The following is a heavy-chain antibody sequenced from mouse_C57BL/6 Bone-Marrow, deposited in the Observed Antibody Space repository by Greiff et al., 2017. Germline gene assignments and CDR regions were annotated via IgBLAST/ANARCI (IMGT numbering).Heavy chain of an antibody. CDR1: GYTFTSYW. CDR2: IHPSSGYT. CDR3: ATSAEVAPFYAMDY. D-gene: IGHD1-1*01. J-gene: IGHJ4*01. V-gene: IGHV1-7*01. Sequence: QVQLQQSGAELAKPGASVKLSCKASGYTFTSYWMHWVKQRPGQGLEWIGNIHPSSGYTKYNQKFKDKATLTADKTSSTAYMQLSSLPYEDSAVYYCATSAEVAPFYAMDYWGQGTSVTVSS.